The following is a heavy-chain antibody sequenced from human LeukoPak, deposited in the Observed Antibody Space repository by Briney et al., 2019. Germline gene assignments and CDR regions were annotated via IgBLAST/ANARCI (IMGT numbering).Heavy chain of an antibody. J-gene: IGHJ4*02. CDR2: INYSDNYI. V-gene: IGHV3-21*01. Sequence: GGSLRLSCAASGFTFSSYSMNWVRQAPGKGLEWVSPINYSDNYIYYADSVKGRFTVSRDNAKNSLFLQMNSLRAEDTAVYYCTRASTYGGEYYFDYWGQGTLVTVSS. CDR3: TRASTYGGEYYFDY. CDR1: GFTFSSYS. D-gene: IGHD3-10*01.